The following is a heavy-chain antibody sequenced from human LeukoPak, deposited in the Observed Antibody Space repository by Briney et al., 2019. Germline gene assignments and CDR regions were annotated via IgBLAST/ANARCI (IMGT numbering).Heavy chain of an antibody. V-gene: IGHV1-8*01. CDR1: GYTFTSYD. Sequence: GASVKVSCKASGYTFTSYDINWVRQATGQGLEWMGWMNPNSGNTGYAQKFQGRVTMTRNTPISTAYMELRSLRSEDTAVYYCARAGGYCGRISCPYYFDYWGQGSLVAVSS. J-gene: IGHJ4*02. D-gene: IGHD2-15*01. CDR2: MNPNSGNT. CDR3: ARAGGYCGRISCPYYFDY.